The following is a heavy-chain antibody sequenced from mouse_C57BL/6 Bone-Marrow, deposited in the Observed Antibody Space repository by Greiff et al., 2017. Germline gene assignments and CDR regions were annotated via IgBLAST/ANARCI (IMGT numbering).Heavy chain of an antibody. CDR3: AIITTVVAPFAY. D-gene: IGHD1-1*01. V-gene: IGHV1-53*01. CDR1: GYTFTSYW. CDR2: INPSNGGT. J-gene: IGHJ3*01. Sequence: VQLQQSGTELVKPGASVKLSCKASGYTFTSYWMHWVKQRPGQGLEWIGNINPSNGGTNYNEKFKSKATLTVDKSSSTAYMQLSSLTSEDSAVYYCAIITTVVAPFAYWGQGTLVTVSA.